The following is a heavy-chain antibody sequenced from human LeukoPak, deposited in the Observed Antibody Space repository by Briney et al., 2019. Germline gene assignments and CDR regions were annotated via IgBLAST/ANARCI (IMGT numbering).Heavy chain of an antibody. CDR3: ARGKEPVAGSLSHFDY. CDR1: GFTFSSYS. J-gene: IGHJ4*02. V-gene: IGHV3-21*01. Sequence: GGSLRLSCAASGFTFSSYSMNWVRQAPGKGLEWVPSISSRSSYIDYADSLKGRFTISRDNAKNSLYLQMNSLRAEDTAVYYCARGKEPVAGSLSHFDYWGQGTLVTVSS. CDR2: ISSRSSYI. D-gene: IGHD6-19*01.